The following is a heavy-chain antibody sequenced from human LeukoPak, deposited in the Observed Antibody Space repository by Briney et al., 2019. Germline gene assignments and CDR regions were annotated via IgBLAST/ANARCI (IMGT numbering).Heavy chain of an antibody. J-gene: IGHJ4*02. CDR2: IHTSGST. V-gene: IGHV4-4*07. CDR3: ARGAYGGNSKGFFDY. Sequence: PSETLSLTCTVSGGSISGYYWSWIRQPAKKGLEWIGRIHTSGSTNNNPPLKSRVTMSVDTSKSQFSLNLISVTAADTAVYYCARGAYGGNSKGFFDYWGQGILVTVSS. D-gene: IGHD4-23*01. CDR1: GGSISGYY.